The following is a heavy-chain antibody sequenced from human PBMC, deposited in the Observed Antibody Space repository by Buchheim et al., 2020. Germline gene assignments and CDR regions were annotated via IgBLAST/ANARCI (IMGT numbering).Heavy chain of an antibody. D-gene: IGHD6-19*01. Sequence: QVQLQESGPGLVKPSETLSLTCTVSGGSISSSSYYWGWIRQHPGKGLEWIGYISYSGSTYYNPSLKSRVTISEHTSQNQFSLKLTSVTAADTAVYYCARGPNLSGWPFDYWGQGTL. CDR2: ISYSGST. CDR3: ARGPNLSGWPFDY. J-gene: IGHJ4*02. CDR1: GGSISSSSYY. V-gene: IGHV4-31*03.